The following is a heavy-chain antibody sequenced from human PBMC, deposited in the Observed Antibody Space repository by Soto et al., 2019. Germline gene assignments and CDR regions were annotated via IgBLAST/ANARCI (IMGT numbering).Heavy chain of an antibody. J-gene: IGHJ6*02. Sequence: QVQLVQSGAEVKKPGASVKVSCKASGYTFTSYAMHWVRQAPGQRLEWMGWINTGNGNTIYSQTFQGRVTITRDTSASTAYMELSSLISEDTAVYSCARDDVSSVWPYSYCGMDVWGQGTTVTVSS. CDR1: GYTFTSYA. CDR3: ARDDVSSVWPYSYCGMDV. CDR2: INTGNGNT. V-gene: IGHV1-3*04. D-gene: IGHD6-19*01.